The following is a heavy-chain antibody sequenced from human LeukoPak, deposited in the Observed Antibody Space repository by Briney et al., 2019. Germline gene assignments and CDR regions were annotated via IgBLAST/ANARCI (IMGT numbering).Heavy chain of an antibody. CDR3: AKEREYSRSGPFDY. D-gene: IGHD6-6*01. V-gene: IGHV3-23*01. Sequence: GGSLRLSYAASGFTFSSYAMSWVRQAPGKGLEWVAAISGSGGSTYYADSVKGRFTISRDNSKNTLYLQMNSLRAEDTAVYFCAKEREYSRSGPFDYWGQGTLVTVSS. CDR2: ISGSGGST. CDR1: GFTFSSYA. J-gene: IGHJ4*02.